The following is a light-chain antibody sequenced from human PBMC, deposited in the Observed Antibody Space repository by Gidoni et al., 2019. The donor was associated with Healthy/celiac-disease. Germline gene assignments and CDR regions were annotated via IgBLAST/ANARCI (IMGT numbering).Light chain of an antibody. Sequence: DLVMTQSPLSLPVTPGEPASIYCRSSQSLLHSNGYNYLDWYLQKPGQSPQLLIYLGSNRASGVPDRFSGSGSGTDFTLKISRVEAEDVGVYYCMQAIKTPRTFGQGTKVEIK. CDR1: QSLLHSNGYNY. V-gene: IGKV2-28*01. CDR2: LGS. J-gene: IGKJ1*01. CDR3: MQAIKTPRT.